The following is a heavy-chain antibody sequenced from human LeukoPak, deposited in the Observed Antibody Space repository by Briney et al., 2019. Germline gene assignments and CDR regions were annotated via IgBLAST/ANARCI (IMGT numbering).Heavy chain of an antibody. CDR1: GFTFSSYW. V-gene: IGHV3-33*06. CDR2: IWYDGSNK. D-gene: IGHD1-1*01. Sequence: GGSLRLSCAASGFTFSSYWMHWVRQAPGKGLEWVAVIWYDGSNKYYADSVKGRFTISRDNPKNTLYLQMNSLRAEDTAVYYCAKGSRVQGLYWGQGTLVPVSS. CDR3: AKGSRVQGLY. J-gene: IGHJ4*02.